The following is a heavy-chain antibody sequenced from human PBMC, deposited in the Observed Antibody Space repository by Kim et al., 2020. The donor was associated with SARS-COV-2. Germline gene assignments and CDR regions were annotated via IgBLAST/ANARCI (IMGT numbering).Heavy chain of an antibody. V-gene: IGHV4-39*01. D-gene: IGHD6-13*01. J-gene: IGHJ4*02. CDR3: ARRNWYSSSWYYFDY. Sequence: PSLTSRVTISVDTSKNQFSLKLSSVTAADTAVYYCARRNWYSSSWYYFDYWGQGTLVTVSS.